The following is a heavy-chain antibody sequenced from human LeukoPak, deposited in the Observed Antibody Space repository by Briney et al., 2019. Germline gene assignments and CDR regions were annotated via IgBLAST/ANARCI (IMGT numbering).Heavy chain of an antibody. CDR3: ASWAGYCSSTSCQFDY. Sequence: GGSLRLSCAASGFTFSSYWMHWVRQAPGKGLVWVSRINSDGSNTSYADSVKGRFTISRDNAKNTLYLQMNSLRAEDTAVYYCASWAGYCSSTSCQFDYWGQGTLVTVSS. D-gene: IGHD2-2*01. CDR2: INSDGSNT. V-gene: IGHV3-74*01. CDR1: GFTFSSYW. J-gene: IGHJ4*02.